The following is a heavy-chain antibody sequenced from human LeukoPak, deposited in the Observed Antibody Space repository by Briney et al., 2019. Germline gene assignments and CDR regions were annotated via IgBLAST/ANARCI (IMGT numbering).Heavy chain of an antibody. Sequence: GGSLRLSCAASGFSVSRNYMNWVRQAPGKGLEWVSVIYNGGNTYYADSVKGRFSISRDNSKNTLYLQMNSLSAEDTALYYCARDGGRIVGVTEGWYLDLWGRGTLATVSS. CDR3: ARDGGRIVGVTEGWYLDL. CDR1: GFSVSRNY. CDR2: IYNGGNT. D-gene: IGHD1-26*01. J-gene: IGHJ2*01. V-gene: IGHV3-66*01.